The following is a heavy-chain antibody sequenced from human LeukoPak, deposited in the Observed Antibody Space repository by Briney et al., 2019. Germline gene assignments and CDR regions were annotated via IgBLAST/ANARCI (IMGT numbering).Heavy chain of an antibody. CDR1: GFTISSNY. J-gene: IGHJ4*02. CDR2: IHSGGTT. D-gene: IGHD5-18*01. CDR3: ATKRGYSYGLDS. V-gene: IGHV3-53*01. Sequence: GGSLRLSCAASGFTISSNYMNWVRQAPGKGLEWVSVIHSGGTTYYADSVKGRFTISRDNSKNTLYLQMNSLRAEDTAVYYCATKRGYSYGLDSWGQGTLVTVSS.